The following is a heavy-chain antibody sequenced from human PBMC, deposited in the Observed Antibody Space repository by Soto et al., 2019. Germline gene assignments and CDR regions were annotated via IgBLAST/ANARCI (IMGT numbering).Heavy chain of an antibody. CDR3: ARLHRYYYYGMDV. CDR2: WDDDK. J-gene: IGHJ6*02. Sequence: WDDDKYYSTSLKTRLTISKDTSKNQVVLTMTNMDPVDTATYYCARLHRYYYYGMDVWGQGTTVTVSS. V-gene: IGHV2-70*01.